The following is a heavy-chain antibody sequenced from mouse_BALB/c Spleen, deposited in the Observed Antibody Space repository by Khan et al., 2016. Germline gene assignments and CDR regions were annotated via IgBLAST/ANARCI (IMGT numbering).Heavy chain of an antibody. D-gene: IGHD1-1*01. CDR2: ISYSGST. J-gene: IGHJ4*01. CDR1: GDSITSGY. CDR3: ARYDGSTYVRAMDY. Sequence: EVQLQESGPSLVKPSQTLSLPCSVTGDSITSGYWNWIRKFPGIKLEYMGYISYSGSTYYNPSLNSRISITRDTSKNQYSLQLISVTTEDTATYYCARYDGSTYVRAMDYWGQGTSVTVSS. V-gene: IGHV3-8*02.